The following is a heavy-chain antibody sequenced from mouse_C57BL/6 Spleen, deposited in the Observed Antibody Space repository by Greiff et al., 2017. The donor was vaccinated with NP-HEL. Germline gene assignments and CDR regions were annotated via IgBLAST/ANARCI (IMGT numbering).Heavy chain of an antibody. CDR1: GYTFTSYW. CDR2: IHPNSGST. D-gene: IGHD2-5*01. V-gene: IGHV1-64*01. J-gene: IGHJ3*01. Sequence: VQLQQSGAELVKPGASVKLSCKASGYTFTSYWMHWVKQRPGQGLEWIGMIHPNSGSTNYNEKFKSKATLTVDKSSSTAYMQLSSLTSEDSAVYYCARGEGYSNYVSWFAYWGQGTLVTVSA. CDR3: ARGEGYSNYVSWFAY.